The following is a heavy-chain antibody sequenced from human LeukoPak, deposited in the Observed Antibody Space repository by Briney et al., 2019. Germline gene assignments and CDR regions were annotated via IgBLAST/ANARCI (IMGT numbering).Heavy chain of an antibody. D-gene: IGHD3-22*01. J-gene: IGHJ6*03. CDR2: IYYSGST. CDR3: ARETYYYDSSGYYYWYMDV. CDR1: GGSIGSYY. Sequence: SETLSLTCTVSGGSIGSYYWSWIRQPPGKGLEWIGYIYYSGSTNYNPSLKSRVTISVDTSKNQFSLKLSSVTAADTAVYYCARETYYYDSSGYYYWYMDVWGKGTTVTVSS. V-gene: IGHV4-59*01.